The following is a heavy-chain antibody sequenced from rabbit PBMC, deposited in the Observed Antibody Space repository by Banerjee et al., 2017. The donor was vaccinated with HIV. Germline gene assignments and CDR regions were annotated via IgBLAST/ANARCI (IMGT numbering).Heavy chain of an antibody. Sequence: QEQLMESRGGLVQPGGSLKLSCKASGFDFSSYGVSWVRQAPGKGLEWIGYIDPLFGTTYYANWVNGRFTISSHNAQNTLYLQLNSLTAADTATYFCVRGASSSGYYSLWGQGTLVTVS. CDR1: GFDFSSYG. J-gene: IGHJ4*01. V-gene: IGHV1S47*01. D-gene: IGHD1-1*01. CDR2: IDPLFGTT. CDR3: VRGASSSGYYSL.